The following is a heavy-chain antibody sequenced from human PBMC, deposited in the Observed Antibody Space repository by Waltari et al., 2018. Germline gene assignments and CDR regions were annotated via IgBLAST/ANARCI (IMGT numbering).Heavy chain of an antibody. Sequence: DVQLVESGGGLVQPGGSLGLSCAASVFTFTTDRMNWVRQAPGKGREWIAYISSSSDWIYSADSVKGRFTISRDNAKNSVYLQMNSLRADDTAVYYCAGIRRGYWFFDLWGRGTLVTVSS. CDR3: AGIRRGYWFFDL. V-gene: IGHV3-48*04. CDR1: VFTFTTDR. J-gene: IGHJ2*01. CDR2: ISSSSDWI. D-gene: IGHD3-10*01.